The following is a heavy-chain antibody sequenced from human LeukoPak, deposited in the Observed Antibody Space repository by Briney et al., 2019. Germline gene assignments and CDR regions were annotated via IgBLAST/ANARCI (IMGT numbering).Heavy chain of an antibody. D-gene: IGHD3-22*01. CDR1: GFTFNTYW. Sequence: GGSLRLSCDTSGFTFNTYWMSWVRQAPGKGLEWVAIIWYDGSNKYYADSVKGRFIISRDNSKNTLYLQMNSLRAEDTAVYYCARDPLESAYYHYYYYGMDVWGQGTTVTVSS. CDR2: IWYDGSNK. V-gene: IGHV3-33*08. CDR3: ARDPLESAYYHYYYYGMDV. J-gene: IGHJ6*02.